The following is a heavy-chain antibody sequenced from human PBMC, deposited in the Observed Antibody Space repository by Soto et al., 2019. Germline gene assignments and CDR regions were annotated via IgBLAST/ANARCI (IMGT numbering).Heavy chain of an antibody. CDR1: GFTFRNYW. CDR3: ANEGVEPFDY. CDR2: ISDYGRV. Sequence: EVQLVESGGGLVQSGGSLRLSCATSGFTFRNYWMHWVRQAPGKGLVWVSRISDYGRVNYADYVEGRFTISRDDAKSEVSLQMSSLRLEDTAVYYCANEGVEPFDYWGQGAPVPVSS. J-gene: IGHJ4*02. V-gene: IGHV3-74*01. D-gene: IGHD3-3*01.